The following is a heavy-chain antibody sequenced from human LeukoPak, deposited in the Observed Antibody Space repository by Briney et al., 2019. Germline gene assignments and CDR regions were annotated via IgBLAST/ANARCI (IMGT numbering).Heavy chain of an antibody. CDR1: GFTFSSYW. V-gene: IGHV3-7*01. CDR3: ARVSYYGSGSYYSLTGFDP. Sequence: GGSLRLSCAASGFTFSSYWMSWVRQAPGKGLEWVANIKQDGSKKYYVDSVKGRFTISRDNAKNSLYLQMNSLRAEDTAVYYCARVSYYGSGSYYSLTGFDPWGQGTLVTVSS. D-gene: IGHD3-10*01. J-gene: IGHJ5*02. CDR2: IKQDGSKK.